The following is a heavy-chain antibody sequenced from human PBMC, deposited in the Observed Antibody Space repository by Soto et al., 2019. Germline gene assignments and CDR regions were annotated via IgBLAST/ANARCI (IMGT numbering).Heavy chain of an antibody. CDR1: GFTLNDYW. J-gene: IGHJ4*02. V-gene: IGHV3-74*01. CDR3: ARGGPYICGPRGSRVADF. D-gene: IGHD5-18*01. CDR2: INADGTSA. Sequence: EVQLVESGGGLVQRGGSLRLSCEASGFTLNDYWMHWVRQVPGKGLVWVARINADGTSASYADSVKGRFTISRDNAKNTVYLLMNSLRAEDSAVYYCARGGPYICGPRGSRVADFWGLGTLVTLSS.